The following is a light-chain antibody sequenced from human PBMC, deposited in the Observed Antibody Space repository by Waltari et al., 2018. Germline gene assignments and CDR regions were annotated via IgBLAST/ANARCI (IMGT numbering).Light chain of an antibody. Sequence: GAPGQRVTISCTGSSSNIGAGYDVHWYQQLPGTAPKLLIYGNSNRPSGVPDRFSGSKSGTSASLAITGLQAEDEADYYCQSYDSSLSGYVVFGGGTKLTVL. J-gene: IGLJ2*01. CDR1: SSNIGAGYD. CDR2: GNS. V-gene: IGLV1-40*01. CDR3: QSYDSSLSGYVV.